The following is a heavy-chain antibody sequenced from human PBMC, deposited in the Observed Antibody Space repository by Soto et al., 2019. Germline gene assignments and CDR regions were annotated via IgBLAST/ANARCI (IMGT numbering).Heavy chain of an antibody. CDR1: GFTFSSYG. CDR3: AKDKRDYDSSAYCDY. V-gene: IGHV3-30*18. CDR2: ISYDRSNK. J-gene: IGHJ4*02. D-gene: IGHD3-22*01. Sequence: GVSLRLSCAASGFTFSSYGMHWVRQAPGKGLEWVAVISYDRSNKYYANSVKGRFTISRDNAKNSLYLQMNSLRTEDTAFYYYAKDKRDYDSSAYCDYWGQGTLVTVSS.